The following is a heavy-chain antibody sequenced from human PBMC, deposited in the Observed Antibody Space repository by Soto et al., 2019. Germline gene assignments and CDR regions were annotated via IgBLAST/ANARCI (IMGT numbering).Heavy chain of an antibody. CDR1: GGSFSGYY. V-gene: IGHV4-34*01. CDR3: ARGNPPITMVRGPRRNYYYYGMDV. D-gene: IGHD3-10*01. J-gene: IGHJ6*02. CDR2: INHSGST. Sequence: SETLSLTCAVYGGSFSGYYWSWIRQPPGKGLEWIGEINHSGSTNYNPSLKSRVTISVDTSKNQFSLKLSSVTAADTAVYYCARGNPPITMVRGPRRNYYYYGMDVWGQGTTVTVSS.